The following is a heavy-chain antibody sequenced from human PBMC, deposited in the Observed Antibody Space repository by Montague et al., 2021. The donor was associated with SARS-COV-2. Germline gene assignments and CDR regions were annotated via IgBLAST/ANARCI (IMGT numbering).Heavy chain of an antibody. CDR1: GGSISSYY. CDR2: IYYSGST. CDR3: ARGNTWEGYSYGFDY. D-gene: IGHD5-18*01. V-gene: IGHV4-59*01. J-gene: IGHJ4*02. Sequence: SENLSLTCTVSGGSISSYYWSWIRQPPGKGLEWIGYIYYSGSTNYNPSLKSRVTISVDTSKNQFSLKLSSVTAADTAVYYCARGNTWEGYSYGFDYWGQGTLVTVSS.